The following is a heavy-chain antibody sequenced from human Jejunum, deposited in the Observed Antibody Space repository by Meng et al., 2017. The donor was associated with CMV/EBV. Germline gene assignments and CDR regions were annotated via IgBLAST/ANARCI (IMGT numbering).Heavy chain of an antibody. CDR1: GYSFTSYA. Sequence: QVQLVQSGAEVXXXXXAXKVSCKASGYSFTSYAISWVRQAPGQGLEWMGWISAYDGNTNYAQKFQGRVTMATDTSTNTAYMELRSLRSDDTAVYYCARVEVGITSGDYWGQGTLVTVSS. V-gene: IGHV1-18*01. CDR3: ARVEVGITSGDY. J-gene: IGHJ4*02. CDR2: ISAYDGNT. D-gene: IGHD1-26*01.